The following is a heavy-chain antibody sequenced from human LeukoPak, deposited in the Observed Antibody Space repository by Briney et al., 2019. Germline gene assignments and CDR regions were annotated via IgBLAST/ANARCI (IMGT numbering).Heavy chain of an antibody. D-gene: IGHD6-19*01. J-gene: IGHJ4*02. CDR3: ARERSSGWNDY. CDR1: GFTLSNYW. CDR2: IKQDGSEK. V-gene: IGHV3-7*01. Sequence: GGSLRLSCAASGFTLSNYWMTLVRQAPGKGLEWVANIKQDGSEKHYGDSVKGRFTISRDNAKNSLYLEMNSLRAEDTAVYYCARERSSGWNDYWGQGTLVTVSS.